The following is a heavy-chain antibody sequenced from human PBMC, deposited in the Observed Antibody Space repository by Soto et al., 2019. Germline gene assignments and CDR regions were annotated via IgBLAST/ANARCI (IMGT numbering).Heavy chain of an antibody. Sequence: PGGSLRLSCAASGFPVSSNYMSWVGQAPGKGLEWGSVIYSDGSTYYADSVKGRFTISRDNSKNTLYLQMSSLRAEDTAVYYCASSYGSSWLDYWGQGTLVTVSS. D-gene: IGHD6-13*01. CDR1: GFPVSSNY. J-gene: IGHJ4*02. V-gene: IGHV3-53*01. CDR3: ASSYGSSWLDY. CDR2: IYSDGST.